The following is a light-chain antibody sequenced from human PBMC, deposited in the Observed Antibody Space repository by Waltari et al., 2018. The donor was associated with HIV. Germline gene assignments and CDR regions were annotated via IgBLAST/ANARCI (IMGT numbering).Light chain of an antibody. CDR3: TSYAGSNNVV. CDR1: SSDVGGYNY. Sequence: QSALTQPPSASGSLGQSVTISCTGTSSDVGGYNYVSWYQQHPGKTPKLMIYEVSKRPSGVPDRVSGSKSGNTASLTVSGLQAEDEADYYCTSYAGSNNVVFGGGTKLTVL. J-gene: IGLJ2*01. CDR2: EVS. V-gene: IGLV2-8*01.